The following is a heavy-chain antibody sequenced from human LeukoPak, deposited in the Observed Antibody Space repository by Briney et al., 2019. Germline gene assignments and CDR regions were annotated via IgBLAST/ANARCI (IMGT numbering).Heavy chain of an antibody. CDR2: ISATGATI. J-gene: IGHJ6*02. CDR3: AAQYGAGSLFHFYAMDV. D-gene: IGHD3-10*01. Sequence: GGSLTLSCGVSGFSFSRHEMNWVRQAPGKGLEWVAHISATGATIYYADFVGGRFTISKDYANSSLYLRMNSLRAEDSAVYYCAAQYGAGSLFHFYAMDVWGQGTTVTVSS. CDR1: GFSFSRHE. V-gene: IGHV3-48*03.